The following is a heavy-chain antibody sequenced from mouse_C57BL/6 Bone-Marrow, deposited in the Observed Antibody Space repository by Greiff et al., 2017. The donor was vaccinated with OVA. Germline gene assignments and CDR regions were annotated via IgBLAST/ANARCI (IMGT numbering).Heavy chain of an antibody. CDR2: IYPRSGNT. V-gene: IGHV1-81*01. CDR1: GYTFTSYG. D-gene: IGHD3-1*01. J-gene: IGHJ1*03. CDR3: ARWGSDWYFDV. Sequence: QVQLQQSGAELARPGASVKLSCKASGYTFTSYGISWVKQRPGQGLEWIGEIYPRSGNTYYNEKFKGKATLTADKSSSTAYMELRSLTSEDSAVYFCARWGSDWYFDVWGTGTTVTVSS.